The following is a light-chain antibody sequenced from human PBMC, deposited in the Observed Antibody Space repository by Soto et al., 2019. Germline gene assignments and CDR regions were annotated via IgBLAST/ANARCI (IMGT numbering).Light chain of an antibody. CDR2: DAS. CDR3: HQYRSWPPIT. CDR1: RSIRSS. J-gene: IGKJ5*01. V-gene: IGKV3-15*01. Sequence: IALSPTSQPASPRERVTLSCRASRSIRSSLAGYQQRPGQAPRLLIYDASTRATGITPSFSGGGAGTEFTVTISSLQAEDFALEYCHQYRSWPPITFGQGARLEIK.